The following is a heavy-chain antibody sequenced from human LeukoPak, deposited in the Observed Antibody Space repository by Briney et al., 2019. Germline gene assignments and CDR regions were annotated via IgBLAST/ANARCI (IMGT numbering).Heavy chain of an antibody. J-gene: IGHJ5*02. V-gene: IGHV3-7*01. Sequence: GGSLRLSCGASGFTISRYWMSWVRQAPGKGLEWVANIKQDGRESTYVDSVKGRFTISRDNAKNSLYMQMNSLRVEDTAMYYCARDGGTDWYDPWGQGTLVTVSS. CDR1: GFTISRYW. CDR2: IKQDGRES. D-gene: IGHD1-1*01. CDR3: ARDGGTDWYDP.